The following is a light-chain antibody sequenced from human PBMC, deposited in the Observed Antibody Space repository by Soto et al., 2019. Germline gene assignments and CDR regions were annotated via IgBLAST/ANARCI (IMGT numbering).Light chain of an antibody. J-gene: IGKJ1*01. CDR2: GAS. V-gene: IGKV3-20*01. CDR3: QQYGSSPWT. Sequence: ESVLTQSPGTLSLSPGERATLSCRASQSVSSSYLAWYHQKPGQAPRLLIYGASSRATGIPDRFSGSGSGTDFTLTISRLEPEDFAVYYCQQYGSSPWTFGQGTKVDTK. CDR1: QSVSSSY.